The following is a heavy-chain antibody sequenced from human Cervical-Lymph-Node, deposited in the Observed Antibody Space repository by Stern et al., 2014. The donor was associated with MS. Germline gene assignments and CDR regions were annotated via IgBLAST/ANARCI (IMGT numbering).Heavy chain of an antibody. CDR1: GFSFSDFY. V-gene: IGHV3-72*01. Sequence: EVQLVESGGGLVQPGGSLRLSCAASGFSFSDFYMDWVRQAPGKGLEWVGRSRNKAKSYTTDYASSVKGRFTISRDESKNSLYLQMNSLKTEDTAVYYCSRDSSGDYWGPGTLVTVSS. CDR3: SRDSSGDY. CDR2: SRNKAKSYTT. J-gene: IGHJ4*02.